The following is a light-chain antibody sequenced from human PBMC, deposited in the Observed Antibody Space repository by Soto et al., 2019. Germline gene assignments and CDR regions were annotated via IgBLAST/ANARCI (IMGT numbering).Light chain of an antibody. CDR2: DAS. V-gene: IGKV1-5*01. CDR3: QHYNSYSEA. CDR1: QRISTW. J-gene: IGKJ1*01. Sequence: DIQMTQSPSTLSASVGDGVTITCRASQRISTWLAWYQQKPGKAPKVLIWDASTLQRGVPSRFSGSGSGTEFTLTISSLQPDDFATYYCQHYNSYSEAFGQGTKVDIK.